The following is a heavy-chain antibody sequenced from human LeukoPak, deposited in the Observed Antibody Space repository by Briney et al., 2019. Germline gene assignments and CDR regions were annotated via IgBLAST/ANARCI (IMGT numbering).Heavy chain of an antibody. CDR2: IYSSGST. J-gene: IGHJ4*02. CDR1: GGSISNYY. Sequence: ETLSLTCTVSGGSISNYYWSWLRQPPGKGLEWIGHIYSSGSTNYNPSLRSRLTISVDTSTSQLSLKLTSVTAADTAVYYCTRHKPTGSYPLELWGQGTLVTVSS. CDR3: TRHKPTGSYPLEL. D-gene: IGHD3-10*01. V-gene: IGHV4-59*08.